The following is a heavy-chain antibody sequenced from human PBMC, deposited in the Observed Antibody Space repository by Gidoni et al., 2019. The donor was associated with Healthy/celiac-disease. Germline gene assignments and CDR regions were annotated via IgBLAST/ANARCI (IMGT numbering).Heavy chain of an antibody. CDR2: LKHSGST. J-gene: IGHJ6*02. CDR1: GGSFSGYY. V-gene: IGHV4-34*01. D-gene: IGHD6-13*01. CDR3: ARLIAAPRYYYYGMDV. Sequence: QVQLQQWGAGLLRHSETMSLTCAVYGGSFSGYYWSWLRQPPGTGLEWIGELKHSGSTNSNPPLQSRVTISVDTSKNQFSLKPSSVTAADTAVYYCARLIAAPRYYYYGMDVCGQGTTVPVSS.